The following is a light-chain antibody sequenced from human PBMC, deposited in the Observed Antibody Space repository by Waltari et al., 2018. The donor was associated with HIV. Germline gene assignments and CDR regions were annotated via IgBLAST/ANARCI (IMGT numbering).Light chain of an antibody. CDR3: SSWTSSTTLV. CDR2: DVR. V-gene: IGLV2-14*01. Sequence: GTNSDFGSYDFVSWYQQYPGKAPRLIISDVRNRPSGISSRFSGSKYGYTASLTISGLRAEDEADYFCSSWTSSTTLVFGTGTKVTVL. CDR1: NSDFGSYDF. J-gene: IGLJ1*01.